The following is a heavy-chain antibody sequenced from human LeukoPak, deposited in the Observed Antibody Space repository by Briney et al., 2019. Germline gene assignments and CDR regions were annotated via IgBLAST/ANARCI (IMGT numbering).Heavy chain of an antibody. D-gene: IGHD3-22*01. Sequence: GGSLRLSCAASGFSFSDYYMSWIRQAPGKGLEWVSHISSSGSIIYYADSVKGRFTISRDNAKNSLYLQMNSLRAEDTAVYYCARDHDSSGYYLYYFDYWGQGTLVTVSS. V-gene: IGHV3-11*04. CDR3: ARDHDSSGYYLYYFDY. CDR2: ISSSGSII. J-gene: IGHJ4*02. CDR1: GFSFSDYY.